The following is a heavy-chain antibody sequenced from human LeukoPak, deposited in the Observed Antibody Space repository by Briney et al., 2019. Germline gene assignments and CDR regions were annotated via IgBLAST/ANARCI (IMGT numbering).Heavy chain of an antibody. Sequence: GGSLRLPCAASGFTFSSYAMSWVRQAPGKGLEWVSAISGSGGSTYYADSVKGRFTISRDNSKNTLYLQMNSLRAEDTAVYYCAKDRTLDDYGDFAPWGQGTLVTVSS. CDR3: AKDRTLDDYGDFAP. D-gene: IGHD4-17*01. CDR1: GFTFSSYA. J-gene: IGHJ5*02. CDR2: ISGSGGST. V-gene: IGHV3-23*01.